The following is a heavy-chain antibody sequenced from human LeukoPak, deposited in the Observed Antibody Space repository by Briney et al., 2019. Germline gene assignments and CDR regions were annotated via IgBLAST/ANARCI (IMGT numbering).Heavy chain of an antibody. CDR1: GFTFSSYV. CDR3: ARAFFVTYYYDSSGYYPDFEY. V-gene: IGHV3-23*01. CDR2: ISDRGGSA. D-gene: IGHD3-22*01. Sequence: PGGSLRLSCAASGFTFSSYVMSWVRQAPGKGLEWVSVISDRGGSAYYADSVKGRFTISRDNSKNTLYLQMNSLRAEDTAVYYCARAFFVTYYYDSSGYYPDFEYWGQGTLVTVSS. J-gene: IGHJ4*02.